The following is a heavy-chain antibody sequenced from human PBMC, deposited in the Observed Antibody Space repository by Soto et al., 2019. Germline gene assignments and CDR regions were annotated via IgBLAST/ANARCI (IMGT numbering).Heavy chain of an antibody. Sequence: PGESLKICNRGFGYSFISFCIGCVRQMPRKGLEWMGIIYPGDSDTRYSPSFQGQVTISADKSISTAYLQWSSLKASDTAMYYCARIEYCSSTSCYHFDYWGQGTLVTVSS. V-gene: IGHV5-51*01. CDR3: ARIEYCSSTSCYHFDY. J-gene: IGHJ4*02. D-gene: IGHD2-2*01. CDR2: IYPGDSDT. CDR1: GYSFISFC.